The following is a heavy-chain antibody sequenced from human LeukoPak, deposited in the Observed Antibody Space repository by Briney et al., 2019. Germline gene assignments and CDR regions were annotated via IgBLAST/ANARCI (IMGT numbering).Heavy chain of an antibody. CDR2: TYAGGAS. Sequence: GGSLRLSCAASGFNITKTYLMWARQAPGKRLEWVSVTYAGGASWYGDFVEGRFTISRDNSKNTVYLQMNGLRGDDAAIYFCARADSTKWWGLDPWGQGTLVTVAS. J-gene: IGHJ5*02. CDR1: GFNITKTY. V-gene: IGHV3-53*01. CDR3: ARADSTKWWGLDP. D-gene: IGHD2-15*01.